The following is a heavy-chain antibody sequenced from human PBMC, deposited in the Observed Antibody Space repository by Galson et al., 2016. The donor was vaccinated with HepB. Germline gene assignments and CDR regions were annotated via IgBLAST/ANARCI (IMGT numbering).Heavy chain of an antibody. CDR3: ARHPRGVYAFDV. V-gene: IGHV4-39*01. CDR2: IYYTGTT. CDR1: GDSISSSRYF. Sequence: TLSLTCSVSGDSISSSRYFWGWIRQSPGRGLDWIGSIYYTGTTLFNPSLESRLTIFVYTSENQFSLRLSSVTTTETAVYYCARHPRGVYAFDVWGLGTLVTVSS. D-gene: IGHD3-10*01. J-gene: IGHJ3*01.